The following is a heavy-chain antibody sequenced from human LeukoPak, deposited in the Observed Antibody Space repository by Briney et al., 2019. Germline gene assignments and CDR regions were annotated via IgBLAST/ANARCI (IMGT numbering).Heavy chain of an antibody. V-gene: IGHV1-18*01. D-gene: IGHD3-10*01. J-gene: IGHJ4*02. CDR3: AREPEGYYGSGSYFTY. CDR2: ISAYNGNT. CDR1: GYTFTSYG. Sequence: ASVKVSCKASGYTFTSYGISWVRQAPGQGLEWMGWISAYNGNTNYAQKLQGRVTMTTDTSTSTAYMELRSLRSDDTAVYYCAREPEGYYGSGSYFTYWGQGTLVTVSS.